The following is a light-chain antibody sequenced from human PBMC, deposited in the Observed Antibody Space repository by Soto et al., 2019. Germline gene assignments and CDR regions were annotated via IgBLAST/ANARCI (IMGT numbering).Light chain of an antibody. CDR1: SSDVGGYNY. Sequence: QSVLTQPASVSGSPGQSITISCTGTSSDVGGYNYVSWYQQHPGKAPKLMIYEVSNRPSGVSNRFSGSKSGNTAYLTISGLQAEDEADYYCSSYTTTNTYVFGTGTKVPVL. CDR2: EVS. CDR3: SSYTTTNTYV. J-gene: IGLJ1*01. V-gene: IGLV2-14*01.